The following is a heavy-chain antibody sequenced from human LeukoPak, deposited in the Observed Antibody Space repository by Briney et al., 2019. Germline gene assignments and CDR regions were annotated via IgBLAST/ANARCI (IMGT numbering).Heavy chain of an antibody. J-gene: IGHJ4*02. V-gene: IGHV3-73*01. CDR1: GFTFSGSA. Sequence: GGSLRLSCAASGFTFSGSAMHWVRQASGKGLEWDDRIRSKANSYATAYAESVKGRFTISRDDTKNTAYLQMNSLKTEDTAVYYCTRGSGSYDFDYWGQGTLVTVSS. D-gene: IGHD1-26*01. CDR3: TRGSGSYDFDY. CDR2: IRSKANSYAT.